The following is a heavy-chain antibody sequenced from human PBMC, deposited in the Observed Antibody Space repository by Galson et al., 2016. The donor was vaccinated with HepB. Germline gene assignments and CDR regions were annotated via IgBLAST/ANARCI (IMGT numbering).Heavy chain of an antibody. V-gene: IGHV3-23*01. CDR3: ARDLQQWLVRGNNAFDI. J-gene: IGHJ3*02. Sequence: SLRLSCAASGITFSSSAMSWVRRPPGKGLEWVSAISVADGDTYYADSVKGRFIISRDISKTTLYLQMNSLRADDTALYFCARDLQQWLVRGNNAFDIWGPGTMVTVSS. CDR2: ISVADGDT. D-gene: IGHD2-8*01. CDR1: GITFSSSA.